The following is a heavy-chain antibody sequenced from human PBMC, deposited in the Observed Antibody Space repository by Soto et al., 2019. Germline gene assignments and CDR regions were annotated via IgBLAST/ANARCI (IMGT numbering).Heavy chain of an antibody. J-gene: IGHJ4*02. Sequence: ASVKVSCKASGGTFSSYAISWVRQAPGQGLEWMGGIIPIFGTANYAQKFQGRVTITADESTSTAYMELSSLRSEDTAVYYCARDGGGYYDILTGYYWLGYWGQGTLVTVS. CDR3: ARDGGGYYDILTGYYWLGY. D-gene: IGHD3-9*01. CDR1: GGTFSSYA. V-gene: IGHV1-69*13. CDR2: IIPIFGTA.